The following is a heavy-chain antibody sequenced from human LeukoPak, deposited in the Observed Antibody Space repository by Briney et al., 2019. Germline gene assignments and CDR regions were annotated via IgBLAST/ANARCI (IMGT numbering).Heavy chain of an antibody. CDR3: ARADYSSPAYYYGMDV. D-gene: IGHD6-13*01. CDR1: GGSISSYY. Sequence: SETLSLTCTVSGGSISSYYWSWIRQPPGKGLEWIGYIYYSGSTNYNPSLKSRVTISVDTSKNQFSLELNSVTAADTAVYYCARADYSSPAYYYGMDVWGQGTTVTVSS. J-gene: IGHJ6*02. V-gene: IGHV4-59*01. CDR2: IYYSGST.